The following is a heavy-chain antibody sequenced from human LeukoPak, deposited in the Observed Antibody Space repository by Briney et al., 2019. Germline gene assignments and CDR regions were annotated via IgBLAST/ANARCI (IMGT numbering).Heavy chain of an antibody. CDR1: GGSISTYH. D-gene: IGHD6-6*01. V-gene: IGHV4-59*08. Sequence: TSETLSLTCTVSGGSISTYHWSWIRQPPGKGLEWIGYIFYSGSTNYNPSLKSRVTISVDTSKNQFSLKLRSVTAADTAVCYCARGVKIEYSSSSRIYYLDLWGRGTLVTVSS. CDR3: ARGVKIEYSSSSRIYYLDL. CDR2: IFYSGST. J-gene: IGHJ2*01.